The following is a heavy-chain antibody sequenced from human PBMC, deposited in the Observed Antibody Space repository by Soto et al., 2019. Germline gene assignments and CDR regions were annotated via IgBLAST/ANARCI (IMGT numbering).Heavy chain of an antibody. J-gene: IGHJ5*02. D-gene: IGHD2-2*01. CDR2: IIPIFGTA. V-gene: IGHV1-69*13. Sequence: SSVQVSCKASVYTFPSYAISLVRQAPGQGLECMGGIIPIFGTANYAQKFQGSVTTTADESTSTAYMELSSLRSEDTAVYYCARDRDCSSTSCYHWFDPWGQGTLVTVSS. CDR3: ARDRDCSSTSCYHWFDP. CDR1: VYTFPSYA.